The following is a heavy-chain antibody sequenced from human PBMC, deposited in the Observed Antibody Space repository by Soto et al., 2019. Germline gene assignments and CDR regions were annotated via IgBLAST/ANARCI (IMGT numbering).Heavy chain of an antibody. CDR1: GGSISSSNW. CDR3: ARVKSAQVWLPFDY. V-gene: IGHV4-4*02. D-gene: IGHD5-18*01. J-gene: IGHJ4*02. Sequence: SETLSLTWAVSGGSISSSNWWSWVRQPPGKGLEWIGEIYHSGSTNYNPSLKSRVTISVDKSKNQFSLELSSVTAADTAVYYCARVKSAQVWLPFDYWGQGTLVTVSS. CDR2: IYHSGST.